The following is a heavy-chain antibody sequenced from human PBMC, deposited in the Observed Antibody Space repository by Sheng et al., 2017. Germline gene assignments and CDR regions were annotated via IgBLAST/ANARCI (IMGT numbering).Heavy chain of an antibody. CDR2: ISSSGST. Sequence: QVQLRESGPGLLKPSETLSLTCVVSGDSINSYFWSWMRQPPGKGLAWIGYISSSGSTNYNPSLMSRVIISIDTSKNEFSLKMSFVTAADTAIYYCARAGGRVTLGASDYWGQGTLVTVSS. V-gene: IGHV4-59*01. J-gene: IGHJ4*02. CDR1: GDSINSYF. D-gene: IGHD1-26*01. CDR3: ARAGGRVTLGASDY.